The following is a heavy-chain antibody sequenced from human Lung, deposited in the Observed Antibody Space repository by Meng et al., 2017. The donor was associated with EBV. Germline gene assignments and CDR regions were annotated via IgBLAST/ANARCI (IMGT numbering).Heavy chain of an antibody. CDR1: GDSVSSNSSA. D-gene: IGHD3-10*02. CDR2: TYYRSKYYN. CDR3: ARDWGDVRGGFDF. V-gene: IGHV6-1*01. J-gene: IGHJ4*02. Sequence: QLHLSGPGLVKPSQTRSLTCGISGDSVSSNSSAWNWIRQSPQRGLEWLGRTYYRSKYYNDDALSMKSRITINPDTSKNQFSLQLNFVTPENTAIYYCARDWGDVRGGFDFWGQGTLVTVSS.